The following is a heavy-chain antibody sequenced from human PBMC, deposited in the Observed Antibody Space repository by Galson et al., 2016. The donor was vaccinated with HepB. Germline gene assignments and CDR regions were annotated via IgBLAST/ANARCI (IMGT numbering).Heavy chain of an antibody. CDR1: GFTFGDYA. Sequence: SLRLSCAASGFTFGDYAMSWFRQAPGKGLEWVGFIRSKAYGGTTEYAASVKGRFTFSRDDSKSIAYLQMNSLKTEDTAVYYCARDRARGQWLVLGYFDLWGQGTLVTVSS. D-gene: IGHD6-19*01. J-gene: IGHJ4*02. CDR2: IRSKAYGGTT. V-gene: IGHV3-49*03. CDR3: ARDRARGQWLVLGYFDL.